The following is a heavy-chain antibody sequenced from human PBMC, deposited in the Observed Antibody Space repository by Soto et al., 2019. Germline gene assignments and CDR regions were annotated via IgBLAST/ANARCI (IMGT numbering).Heavy chain of an antibody. Sequence: EVQLVESGGGLVQPGGSLRLSCAASGFTFSVYSMNWIRQAPGKGLQWVSYMTSDMKTIHYADSVKGRFTISRDNAKNLVYLQMTSLRDEDTAVYYWARSVEGHVDYGGQGALVTVSS. CDR1: GFTFSVYS. J-gene: IGHJ4*02. CDR3: ARSVEGHVDY. CDR2: MTSDMKTI. V-gene: IGHV3-48*02. D-gene: IGHD6-19*01.